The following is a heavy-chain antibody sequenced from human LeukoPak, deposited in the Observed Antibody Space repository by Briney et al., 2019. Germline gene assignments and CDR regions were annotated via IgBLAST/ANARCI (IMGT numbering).Heavy chain of an antibody. V-gene: IGHV3-53*01. CDR3: VRVSLLTPYYFDY. D-gene: IGHD2-15*01. CDR2: IYSGGST. CDR1: GFNVSSSY. Sequence: GGSLRLSCAASGFNVSSSYMSWVRQAPGKGLEWVSVIYSGGSTFYADSVKGRFTISRDISKNTLYLQMNSLRAEDTAVYYCVRVSLLTPYYFDYWGQGTLVTVSS. J-gene: IGHJ4*02.